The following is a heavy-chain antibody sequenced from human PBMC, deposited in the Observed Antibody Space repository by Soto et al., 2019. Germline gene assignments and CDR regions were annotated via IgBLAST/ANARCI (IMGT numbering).Heavy chain of an antibody. CDR1: GFTFSSYW. D-gene: IGHD5-12*01. CDR2: IKQDGSEK. Sequence: GGSLRLSCAASGFTFSSYWMSWVRQAPGKGLEWVANIKQDGSEKYYVDSVKGRFTISRDNAKNSLYLQMNSLRAEDTAVYYCARAAPLVATTSPGYYYGMDVWGQGTTVTVSS. V-gene: IGHV3-7*05. J-gene: IGHJ6*02. CDR3: ARAAPLVATTSPGYYYGMDV.